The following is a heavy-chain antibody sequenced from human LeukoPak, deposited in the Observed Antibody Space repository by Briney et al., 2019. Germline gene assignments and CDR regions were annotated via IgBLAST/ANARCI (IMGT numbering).Heavy chain of an antibody. J-gene: IGHJ2*01. CDR2: IYYSGST. CDR1: GDSISTSGHY. V-gene: IGHV4-39*07. CDR3: ARVWRVWLVDGDYRSWYFDL. Sequence: SETLSLTCSVSGDSISTSGHYWGWIRQPPGKGLEWIGSIYYSGSTCYNPSLKSRVTISVDTSKNQFSLKLSSVTAADTAVYYCARVWRVWLVDGDYRSWYFDLWGRGTLVTVSS. D-gene: IGHD4-17*01.